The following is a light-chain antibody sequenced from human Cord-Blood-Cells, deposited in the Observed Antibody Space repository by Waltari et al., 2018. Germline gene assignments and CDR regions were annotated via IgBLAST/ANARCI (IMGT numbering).Light chain of an antibody. CDR2: CNS. J-gene: IGLJ3*02. V-gene: IGLV1-40*01. CDR3: QSYDSSLSGWV. CDR1: SSNIGAGYD. Sequence: QSVLTQPPSVSGAPGQRVTIPCTGSSSNIGAGYDVHWYQRLPGTAPKLRIYCNSNRPSGVPDRCAGSKSGTSASLAITGLQAEDEADYYCQSYDSSLSGWVFGGGTKLTVL.